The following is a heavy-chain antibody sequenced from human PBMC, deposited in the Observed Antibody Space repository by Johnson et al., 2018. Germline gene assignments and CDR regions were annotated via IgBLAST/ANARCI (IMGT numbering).Heavy chain of an antibody. CDR1: GFTVRNTY. CDR3: ASDRWFYDGGLSGDAYYTFMDV. V-gene: IGHV3-66*02. J-gene: IGHJ6*03. D-gene: IGHD2/OR15-2a*01. Sequence: EVQLVETGGNFVQPGGSLRLSCAVSGFTVRNTYMTWVRQAPGKGLEWVSVIYSGGTTYYADSVKGRFTISRDNSKNTVYLQMNSLRIEDTAVYYCASDRWFYDGGLSGDAYYTFMDVWGTGTKVSVSS. CDR2: IYSGGTT.